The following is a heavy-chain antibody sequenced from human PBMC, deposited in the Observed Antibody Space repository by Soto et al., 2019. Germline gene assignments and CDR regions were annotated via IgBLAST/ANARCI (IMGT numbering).Heavy chain of an antibody. Sequence: GASVKVSCKVSGYTLTELSMHWVRQAPGKGLEWMGGFDPEDGETIYAQKFQGRVTMTEDTSTDTAYMELSSLRSEDTAVYYCATTTHCSSTSCSPAEYFQHWGQGTLVTVSS. CDR3: ATTTHCSSTSCSPAEYFQH. V-gene: IGHV1-24*01. CDR1: GYTLTELS. D-gene: IGHD2-2*01. CDR2: FDPEDGET. J-gene: IGHJ1*01.